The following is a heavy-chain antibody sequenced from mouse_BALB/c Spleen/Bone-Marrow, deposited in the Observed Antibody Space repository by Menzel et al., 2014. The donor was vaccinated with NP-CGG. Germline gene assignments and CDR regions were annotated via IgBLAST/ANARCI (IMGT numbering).Heavy chain of an antibody. CDR3: TRARPGGFAY. D-gene: IGHD4-1*01. CDR2: VNPNNGGT. V-gene: IGHV1S81*02. J-gene: IGHJ3*01. Sequence: VQRVESGAELVKPGASVKLSCKASGYTFTSYYLYWVKQRSGQGLEWIGEVNPNNGGTNFNEKFKSKATLTVDKSSSTAYMQLSSLTSEDSAVYYCTRARPGGFAYWGQGTLVTVSA. CDR1: GYTFTSYY.